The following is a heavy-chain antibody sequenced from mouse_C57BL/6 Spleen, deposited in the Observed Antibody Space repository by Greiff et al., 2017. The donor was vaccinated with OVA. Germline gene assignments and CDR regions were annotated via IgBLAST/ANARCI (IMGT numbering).Heavy chain of an antibody. Sequence: VHLVESGPELVRPGASVKISCKAPGYTFTSHWMQWVRQRPGQGLEWIGEICPGGGSTYYHEKFKGQATLTVDTSSRTAYMQLSSLTSEDAAVYFCARGRGWGDYWGKGTTLTVST. CDR1: GYTFTSHW. V-gene: IGHV1-56*01. D-gene: IGHD2-3*01. J-gene: IGHJ2*01. CDR2: ICPGGGST. CDR3: ARGRGWGDY.